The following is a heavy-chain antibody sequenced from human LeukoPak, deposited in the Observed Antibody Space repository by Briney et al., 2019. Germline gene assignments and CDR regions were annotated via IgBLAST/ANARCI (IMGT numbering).Heavy chain of an antibody. V-gene: IGHV3-7*03. CDR3: ASPPQTEIVGAPVDY. CDR1: EFTFRSYW. D-gene: IGHD1-26*01. Sequence: SGGSLRLSCAASEFTFRSYWMSWVRQAPGKGLEWVANIKLDGSVEYYVDSVRGRFTISRDNANHSLYLQMNSLRAEDTAVYYCASPPQTEIVGAPVDYWGQGTLVTVSS. CDR2: IKLDGSVE. J-gene: IGHJ4*02.